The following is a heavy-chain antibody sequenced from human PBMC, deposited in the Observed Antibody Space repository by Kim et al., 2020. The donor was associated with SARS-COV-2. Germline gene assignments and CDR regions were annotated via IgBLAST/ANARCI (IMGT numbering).Heavy chain of an antibody. CDR1: GFTFYSYG. CDR3: SKASEGWSSSWYTTGALTIDY. V-gene: IGHV3-30*18. D-gene: IGHD6-13*01. J-gene: IGHJ4*02. Sequence: GGSLRLSCAASGFTFYSYGMHWVRQAPGKGLEWVAVISYDGSNEYYANSVKGRFSISRDNSKNTLFLQMNSLRPDDTAVYYCSKASEGWSSSWYTTGALTIDYWGQGTLVTVSS. CDR2: ISYDGSNE.